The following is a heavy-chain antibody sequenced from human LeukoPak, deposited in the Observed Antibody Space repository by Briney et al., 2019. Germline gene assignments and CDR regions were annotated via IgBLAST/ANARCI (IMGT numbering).Heavy chain of an antibody. CDR2: IGSRSLNT. D-gene: IGHD4-23*01. Sequence: GGSLRLSCVVSGFSLSDYYMTWIRQAPGKGLEWVSYIGSRSLNTNAADSVKGRFTISRDNGKNSLYLEIEGLTVDDTAIYYCARLESAGGSCDVWGQGTPVTVS. V-gene: IGHV3-11*03. CDR3: ARLESAGGSCDV. CDR1: GFSLSDYY. J-gene: IGHJ4*02.